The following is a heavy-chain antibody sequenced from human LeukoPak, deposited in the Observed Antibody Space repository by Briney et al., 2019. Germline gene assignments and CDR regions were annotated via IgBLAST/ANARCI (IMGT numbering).Heavy chain of an antibody. D-gene: IGHD6-13*01. Sequence: GGSLRLFCAASGFTFGDYYMNWIRQAPGKGLEWLSYISNSGTTIYYPDSVRGRFTISRDNNKNSLYLQMHSLRAEDTAVYYCARDGGSSWSLDFWGPGTLVTVSS. CDR3: ARDGGSSWSLDF. CDR2: ISNSGTTI. J-gene: IGHJ4*02. CDR1: GFTFGDYY. V-gene: IGHV3-11*01.